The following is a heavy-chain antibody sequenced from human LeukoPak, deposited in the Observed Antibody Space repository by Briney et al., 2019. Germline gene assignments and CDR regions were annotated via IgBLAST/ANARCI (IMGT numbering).Heavy chain of an antibody. CDR1: GASISSYY. CDR3: ARHRSPSRLSYFDI. D-gene: IGHD3-16*01. Sequence: NPSETLSLTCTVSGASISSYYWSWIRQPPGKGLEWIGYIYTSETTNYNPSLRIRVTISKDTSKNQFSLRLSSVTAADTAVYYCARHRSPSRLSYFDIWGQGTLVIVSS. J-gene: IGHJ4*02. V-gene: IGHV4-4*09. CDR2: IYTSETT.